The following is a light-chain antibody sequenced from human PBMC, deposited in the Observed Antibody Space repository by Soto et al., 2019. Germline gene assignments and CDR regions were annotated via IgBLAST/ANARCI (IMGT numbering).Light chain of an antibody. CDR2: DAT. CDR3: QQRTNWLT. J-gene: IGKJ4*01. CDR1: QSVTWY. Sequence: EIVLTQSPATLSLSPGERATLSCRASQSVTWYLAWYQQKPGQAPRLLIYDATNRATGIPARFSGSGSGTGFTLTISSLEPEDFAVYYCQQRTNWLTFGGGNRVEI. V-gene: IGKV3-11*01.